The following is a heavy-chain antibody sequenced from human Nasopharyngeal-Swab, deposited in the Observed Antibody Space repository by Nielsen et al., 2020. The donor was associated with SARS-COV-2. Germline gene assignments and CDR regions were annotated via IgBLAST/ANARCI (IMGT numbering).Heavy chain of an antibody. CDR2: IFYSGST. D-gene: IGHD1-26*01. Sequence: SETLSLTCTVSGGSISSSSYYWGWIRQPPGKGLEWIGSIFYSGSTYYNPSLKSRVTISVDTPKNQFSLRLSSVTAADTAVYYCARIPSLYSGSAPFDYWGRGTLVTVSS. V-gene: IGHV4-39*01. CDR3: ARIPSLYSGSAPFDY. CDR1: GGSISSSSYY. J-gene: IGHJ4*02.